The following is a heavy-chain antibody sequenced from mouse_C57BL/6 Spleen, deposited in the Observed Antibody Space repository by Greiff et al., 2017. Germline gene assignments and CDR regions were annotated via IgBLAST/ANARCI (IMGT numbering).Heavy chain of an antibody. CDR1: GYTFTSYW. Sequence: QVQLKQPGAELVKPGASVKMSCKASGYTFTSYWITWVKQRPGQGLEWIGDIYPGSGSTNYNEKFKSKATLTVDTSSSTAYMQLSSLISEDSAVYYCARGDYDCDGGFAYWGQGTLVTVSA. V-gene: IGHV1-55*01. CDR3: ARGDYDCDGGFAY. J-gene: IGHJ3*01. D-gene: IGHD2-4*01. CDR2: IYPGSGST.